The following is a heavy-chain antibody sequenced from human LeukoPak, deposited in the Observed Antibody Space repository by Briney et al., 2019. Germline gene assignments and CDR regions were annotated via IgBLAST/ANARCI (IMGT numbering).Heavy chain of an antibody. D-gene: IGHD3-22*01. CDR3: AKRGVVIRVILVGFHKEAYYFDS. CDR1: GITLSNYG. Sequence: GGSLRLSCAVSGITLSNYGMSWVRQTPGKGLEWVAGISDSGGRTNYADSVKGRFTISRDNPKNTLYLQMNSLRAEDTAVYFCAKRGVVIRVILVGFHKEAYYFDSWGQGALVAVSS. CDR2: ISDSGGRT. J-gene: IGHJ4*02. V-gene: IGHV3-23*01.